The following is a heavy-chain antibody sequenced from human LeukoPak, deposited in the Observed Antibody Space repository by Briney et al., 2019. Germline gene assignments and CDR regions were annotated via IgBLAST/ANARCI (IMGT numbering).Heavy chain of an antibody. CDR2: ISAYNGNT. CDR1: GYTFTSYG. V-gene: IGHV1-18*01. Sequence: GASVTVSCKASGYTFTSYGISWVRQAPGQGLEWMGWISAYNGNTNYSQKLQGRVTMTTDTSTSTAYMELRSLRSDDTGVYYCARDSIWSPNDGDAAGYWGQGTLVTVSS. D-gene: IGHD4-17*01. CDR3: ARDSIWSPNDGDAAGY. J-gene: IGHJ4*02.